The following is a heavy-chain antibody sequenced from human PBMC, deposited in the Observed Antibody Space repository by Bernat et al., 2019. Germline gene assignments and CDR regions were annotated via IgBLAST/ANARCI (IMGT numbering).Heavy chain of an antibody. V-gene: IGHV3-33*01. CDR1: GFTFSSYG. J-gene: IGHJ3*02. D-gene: IGHD2-8*02. Sequence: QVQLVESGGGVVQPGRSLRLSCAASGFTFSSYGMHWVRQAPGKGLEWVAVIWDDGSNKYYADSVKGRFTISRDNSKNTLYLQMNSLRAEDTAVYYCARVLGEKSDAFDIWGQGTMVTVSS. CDR2: IWDDGSNK. CDR3: ARVLGEKSDAFDI.